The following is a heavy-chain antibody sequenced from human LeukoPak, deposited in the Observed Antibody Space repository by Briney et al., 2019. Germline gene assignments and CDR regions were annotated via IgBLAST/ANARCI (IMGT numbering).Heavy chain of an antibody. CDR1: GFTFSSYG. J-gene: IGHJ4*02. CDR3: ASILQWFVYDY. Sequence: GGSLRLSCAASGFTFSSYGMSWVRQAPGKGLEWVSGVSYSGGSTYYADSVKGRFTISRDNSKNTLYLQMNSLRAEDTAVYYCASILQWFVYDYWGQGTLVTVSS. CDR2: VSYSGGST. V-gene: IGHV3-23*01. D-gene: IGHD3-10*01.